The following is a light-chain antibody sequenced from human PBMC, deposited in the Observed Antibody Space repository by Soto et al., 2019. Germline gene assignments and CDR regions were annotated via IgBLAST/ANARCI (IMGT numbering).Light chain of an antibody. V-gene: IGKV1-5*01. J-gene: IGKJ1*01. CDR1: QSVSGW. CDR2: DAS. Sequence: DIHMTQSPSTLSGSLGDTVTVTFLASQSVSGWLAWYQQKPGEAPKLLIYDASALPRGVPSRFSGSGSGTKFTLTIASLQPDDFATYYCQQYETFSGTFGPGTKVDIK. CDR3: QQYETFSGT.